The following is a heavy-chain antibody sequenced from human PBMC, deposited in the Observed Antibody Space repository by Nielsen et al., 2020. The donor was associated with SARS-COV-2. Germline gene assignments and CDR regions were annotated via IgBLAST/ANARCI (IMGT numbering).Heavy chain of an antibody. CDR3: ARVSNSGWIFDY. CDR1: GFSIISSIYY. Sequence: SATLSLTCTVSGFSIISSIYYWGCIRHPPWFGLEWIGRIYYSVSTYYNPSLNSRVTISVDTSKNQFSLNLSSVTAADTAVYYCARVSNSGWIFDYWGQGIRITASS. V-gene: IGHV4-39*07. J-gene: IGHJ4*02. D-gene: IGHD6-19*01. CDR2: IYYSVST.